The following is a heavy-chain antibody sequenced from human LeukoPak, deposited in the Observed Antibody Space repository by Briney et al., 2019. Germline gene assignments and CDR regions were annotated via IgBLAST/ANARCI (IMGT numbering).Heavy chain of an antibody. CDR3: ARDWEELELRFDP. V-gene: IGHV1-46*01. CDR1: GYTFTSYY. J-gene: IGHJ5*02. Sequence: ASVKVSCKASGYTFTSYYMHWVRQAPGQGLEWMGIINPSGGSTSYAQKFQGKVTMTRDTSTSTVYMELSSLRSEDTAVYYCARDWEELELRFDPWGQGTLVTVSS. CDR2: INPSGGST. D-gene: IGHD1-7*01.